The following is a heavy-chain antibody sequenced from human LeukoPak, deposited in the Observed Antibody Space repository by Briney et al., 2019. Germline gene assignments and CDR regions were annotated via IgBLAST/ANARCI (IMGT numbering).Heavy chain of an antibody. V-gene: IGHV1-8*03. Sequence: SVKVPCMASGYTFISYVIICVRQPTGQGVAWMGWMNPNCGNTGLAPKFQGRVTITRNNAISSAYMELSSLRSEDTTVYYCARNCSVGSCSFDCWHQALLIVVSS. CDR3: ARNCSVGSCSFDC. D-gene: IGHD2-15*01. CDR2: MNPNCGNT. J-gene: IGHJ4*01. CDR1: GYTFISYV.